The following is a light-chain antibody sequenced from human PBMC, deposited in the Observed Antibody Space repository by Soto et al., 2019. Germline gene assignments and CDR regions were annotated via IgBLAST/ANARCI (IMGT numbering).Light chain of an antibody. J-gene: IGLJ3*02. CDR3: QTWGTGIQV. CDR1: SGHSSYA. V-gene: IGLV4-69*02. CDR2: LNSDGSH. Sequence: QLVLTQSPSASASLGASVKLTCTLSSGHSSYAIAWHQQQPEKGPRYLMKLNSDGSHNKGDGIPDRFSGSSSGAERYLTISSLQSVDEADYYCQTWGTGIQVFGGGTKLTVL.